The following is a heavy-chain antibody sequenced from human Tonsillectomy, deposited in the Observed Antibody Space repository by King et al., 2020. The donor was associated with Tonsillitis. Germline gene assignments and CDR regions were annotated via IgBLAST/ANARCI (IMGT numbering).Heavy chain of an antibody. J-gene: IGHJ6*02. CDR2: LGGWGSST. CDR1: GFTFSSYA. Sequence: VQLLESGGGLVQPGGSLRLSCAASGFTFSSYAMTWVRQAPGKGLEWVSALGGWGSSTYYADSVKGRFTISRDNSKNTLYLQMNSLRAEDTALYYCAKGFSGGRPYYYAMDVWGQGTAVTVSS. V-gene: IGHV3-23*01. D-gene: IGHD3-3*01. CDR3: AKGFSGGRPYYYAMDV.